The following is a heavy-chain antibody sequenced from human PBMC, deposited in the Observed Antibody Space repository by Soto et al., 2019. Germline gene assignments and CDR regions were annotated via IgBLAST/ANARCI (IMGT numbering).Heavy chain of an antibody. CDR1: GFTFSSYG. Sequence: GGSLRLSCAASGFTFSSYGMHWVRQAPGKGLEWVAVIWYDGSNKYYADSVKGRFTISRDNSKNTLYLQMNSLRAEDTAVYYCGRDAPFGWELYGGVDYWGQGTLVTVSS. J-gene: IGHJ4*02. V-gene: IGHV3-33*01. CDR2: IWYDGSNK. D-gene: IGHD1-26*01. CDR3: GRDAPFGWELYGGVDY.